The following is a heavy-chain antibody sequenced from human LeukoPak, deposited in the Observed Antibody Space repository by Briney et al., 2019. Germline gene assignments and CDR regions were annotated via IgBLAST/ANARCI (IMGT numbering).Heavy chain of an antibody. J-gene: IGHJ4*02. D-gene: IGHD4-17*01. CDR2: IYYSGST. CDR1: GGSISSSSYY. Sequence: PSETLSPTCTVSGGSISSSSYYWGWIRQPPGKGLEWIGSIYYSGSTYYNPSLKSRVTISVDTSKNQFSLKLSSVTAADTAVYYCARARLRPNYFDYWGQGTLVTVSS. V-gene: IGHV4-39*01. CDR3: ARARLRPNYFDY.